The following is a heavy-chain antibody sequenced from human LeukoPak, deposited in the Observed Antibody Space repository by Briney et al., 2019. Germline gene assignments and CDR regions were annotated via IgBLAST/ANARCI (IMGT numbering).Heavy chain of an antibody. CDR1: GGSMTGTTYY. D-gene: IGHD2-8*01. Sequence: SETLSLTCSVSGGSMTGTTYYWAWIRQPPGKGLEWIGSVYYSGSTSDSPSLKSRVTISVDTSKNQFPLRLSSVTAADTAVYYCARNVSAGYFDYWGHGTLVTVSS. J-gene: IGHJ4*01. CDR3: ARNVSAGYFDY. V-gene: IGHV4-39*01. CDR2: VYYSGST.